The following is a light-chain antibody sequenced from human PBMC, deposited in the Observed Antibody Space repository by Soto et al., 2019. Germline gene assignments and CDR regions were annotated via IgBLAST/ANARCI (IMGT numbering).Light chain of an antibody. V-gene: IGKV1-27*01. CDR2: AAS. CDR3: QKYSSVIT. CDR1: KGISSY. Sequence: DIQMTQSPSSLSASVGEWVTITCRPSKGISSYLAWYQQKLGKVPKLLISAASTLQSGVPSRFSGSGSGTDFTLTITSLQPEDVATYYCQKYSSVITFGQGTRLEIK. J-gene: IGKJ5*01.